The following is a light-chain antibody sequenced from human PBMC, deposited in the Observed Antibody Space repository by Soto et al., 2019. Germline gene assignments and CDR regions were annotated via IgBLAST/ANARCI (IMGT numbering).Light chain of an antibody. Sequence: EIVMMQSPGTLSLSPGERATLSCRASQSLSSTYLAWYQQKPGQAPRLLIYGASSRATGIPDRFIGSGSATDFTLTISRLEPEDFAVYHCQQYGNSPPTFGGGTKVEI. CDR1: QSLSSTY. V-gene: IGKV3-20*01. CDR3: QQYGNSPPT. J-gene: IGKJ4*01. CDR2: GAS.